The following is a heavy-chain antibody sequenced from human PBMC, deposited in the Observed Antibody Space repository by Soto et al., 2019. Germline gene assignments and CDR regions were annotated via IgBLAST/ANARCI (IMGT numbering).Heavy chain of an antibody. CDR2: INPSGGST. V-gene: IGHV1-46*01. CDR3: ARDWARLYGMDV. J-gene: IGHJ6*02. Sequence: ASVKVSCKASGYTFTSYYMHWVRQAPGQGLEWMGIINPSGGSTSYAQKFQGRVTMTRDTSTSTVYMELSSLRSEDTAMYYCARDWARLYGMDVWGQGTTVTVSS. CDR1: GYTFTSYY. D-gene: IGHD3-16*01.